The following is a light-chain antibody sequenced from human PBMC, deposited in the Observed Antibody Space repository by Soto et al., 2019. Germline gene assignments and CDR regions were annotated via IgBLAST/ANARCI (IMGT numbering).Light chain of an antibody. CDR2: DAS. CDR1: QDISNY. J-gene: IGKJ4*01. V-gene: IGKV1-33*01. Sequence: DIPMTQSPSSLSASVGDRVTITCQASQDISNYLNWYQQKPGKAPKLMIYDASNLETGAPSRFSGSGSGTDFTFTISSLQPEDIATYYCQQYDNLLTFGGGTKVEIK. CDR3: QQYDNLLT.